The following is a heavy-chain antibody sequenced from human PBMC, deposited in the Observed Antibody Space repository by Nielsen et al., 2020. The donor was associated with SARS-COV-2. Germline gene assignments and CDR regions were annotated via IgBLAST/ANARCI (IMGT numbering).Heavy chain of an antibody. CDR3: ARGVALPYGYFDY. V-gene: IGHV1-69*13. J-gene: IGHJ4*02. CDR2: IIPIFGTA. CDR1: GCTFTSYG. Sequence: SVKVSCKASGCTFTSYGIGWVRKTHGQGLEWMGGIIPIFGTANYAQKFQGRVTITADESTSTAYMELSSLRSEDTAVYYCARGVALPYGYFDYWGQGTLVTVSS. D-gene: IGHD5-12*01.